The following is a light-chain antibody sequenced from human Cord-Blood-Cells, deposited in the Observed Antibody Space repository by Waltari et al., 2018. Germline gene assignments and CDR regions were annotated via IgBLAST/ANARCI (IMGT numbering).Light chain of an antibody. CDR3: SSYASSSTWV. Sequence: QSALTQPASVSGSPGQSITISCTGTSRDVGGYNYVSWYQQHPGKAPKLMIYDVSKRPSGVSHRFSGSKSGNTASLTISGLQAEDEADYYCSSYASSSTWVFGGGTKLTVL. V-gene: IGLV2-14*01. CDR2: DVS. CDR1: SRDVGGYNY. J-gene: IGLJ3*02.